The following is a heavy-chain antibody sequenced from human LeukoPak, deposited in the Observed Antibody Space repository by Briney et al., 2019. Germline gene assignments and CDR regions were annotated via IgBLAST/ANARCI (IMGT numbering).Heavy chain of an antibody. V-gene: IGHV3-64*01. CDR2: ISSNGGST. CDR1: GFTFSSYA. D-gene: IGHD2-2*01. Sequence: GGSLRLSCAGSGFTFSSYAMHWVRQAPGKGLEYVSAISSNGGSTYYVNSVKGRFTVSRDNSKNTLYLQMGSLRSEDMAVYYCARDWCSRTNCYDRPFDVWGQGTMVIVSS. CDR3: ARDWCSRTNCYDRPFDV. J-gene: IGHJ3*01.